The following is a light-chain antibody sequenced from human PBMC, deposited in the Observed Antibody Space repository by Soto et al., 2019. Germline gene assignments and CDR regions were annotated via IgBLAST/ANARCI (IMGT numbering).Light chain of an antibody. V-gene: IGKV1-5*03. J-gene: IGKJ1*01. Sequence: DIQMTQSPSTLSASEGDRVTITCRASESIGNWLAWYQQKSGKAPKLLIYKASSLESGVPSRFSGSGSGTEFTLTISSLQPDDFATYYCQQCNSYSRTFGQGTKVDIK. CDR2: KAS. CDR1: ESIGNW. CDR3: QQCNSYSRT.